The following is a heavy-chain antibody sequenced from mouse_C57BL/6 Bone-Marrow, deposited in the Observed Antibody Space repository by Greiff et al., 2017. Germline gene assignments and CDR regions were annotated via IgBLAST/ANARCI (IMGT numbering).Heavy chain of an antibody. CDR2: IDPVIGDS. V-gene: IGHV14-4*01. D-gene: IGHD1-1*01. Sequence: VQLKEPGAEPVRPGVSVKLSCTAPGPNNKDAYMHWVKQRPEQGLEWIGWIDPVIGDSADAPKFQGKATITADTSSSTAYLQLSSLTSEDTAVYYCTTDYYGSRGDYWGQGTTLTVSS. CDR1: GPNNKDAY. CDR3: TTDYYGSRGDY. J-gene: IGHJ2*01.